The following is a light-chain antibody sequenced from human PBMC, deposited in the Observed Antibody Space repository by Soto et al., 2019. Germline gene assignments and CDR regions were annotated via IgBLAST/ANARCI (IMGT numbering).Light chain of an antibody. J-gene: IGKJ5*01. V-gene: IGKV1-5*03. Sequence: DIQMPQSTSTLSASVGDRVTITCRASQSISSWLAWYQQKPGKAPKLLIYKASSLESGVPSRFSGSGSGTEFTLTIISLQPDEFATYYCQQYNSYPITFGQGTRVEIK. CDR1: QSISSW. CDR3: QQYNSYPIT. CDR2: KAS.